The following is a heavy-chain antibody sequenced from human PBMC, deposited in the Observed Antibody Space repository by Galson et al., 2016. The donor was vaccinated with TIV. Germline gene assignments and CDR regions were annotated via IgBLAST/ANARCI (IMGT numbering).Heavy chain of an antibody. CDR1: GYGLTNYW. V-gene: IGHV5-51*03. CDR2: IYPGDSDT. CDR3: ARLDGLGSWIVY. J-gene: IGHJ4*02. Sequence: QSGAEVKQPGESLKISCKGSGYGLTNYWIGWVRQMPGKGLEWVGIIYPGDSDTRYRPSFQGQVIISADRSIVSAGESITTAYLQWTSLKAADTAMYYCARLDGLGSWIVYWGQGTLVSVSS. D-gene: IGHD3-10*01.